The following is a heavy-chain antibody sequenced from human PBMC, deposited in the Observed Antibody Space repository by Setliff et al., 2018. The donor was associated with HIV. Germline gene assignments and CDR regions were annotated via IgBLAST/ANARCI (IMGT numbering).Heavy chain of an antibody. CDR3: ARVYCSISTCDDEYFFDY. CDR1: GATFSSYT. J-gene: IGHJ4*02. V-gene: IGHV1-69*08. Sequence: SVKVSCKASGATFSSYTISWVRQAPGQGLEWMGRIIPMFGTANYAQKFQGRVTITADKSTSTAYMEVNSLRFEDTAVYYCARVYCSISTCDDEYFFDYWGQGTLVTVSS. D-gene: IGHD2-15*01. CDR2: IIPMFGTA.